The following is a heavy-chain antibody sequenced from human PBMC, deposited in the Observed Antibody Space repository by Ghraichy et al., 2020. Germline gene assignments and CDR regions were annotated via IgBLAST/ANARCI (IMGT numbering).Heavy chain of an antibody. CDR1: GFTLRSYS. V-gene: IGHV3-64*02. Sequence: GGSLRLSCAASGFTLRSYSIHWVRQAPGKGLEYVSAINYGEGKTYYADSVKGRFTITRDNFKNTLYLQMGSLRAEDMAVYYCARVVGDGNFDYWGQGTLVTVSS. CDR3: ARVVGDGNFDY. CDR2: INYGEGKT. D-gene: IGHD3-10*01. J-gene: IGHJ4*02.